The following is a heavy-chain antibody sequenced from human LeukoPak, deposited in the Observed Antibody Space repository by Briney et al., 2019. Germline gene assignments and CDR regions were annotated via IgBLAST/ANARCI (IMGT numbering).Heavy chain of an antibody. J-gene: IGHJ4*02. D-gene: IGHD1-26*01. V-gene: IGHV1-2*02. Sequence: GASVKVSCKAAGYTFTGYYMHWVRQAPGQGLEWMGWINPNSGGTNYAQKFQGRVTMTRDTSISTAYMELSRLRSDDTAVYYCARGDTIVGAYRGFDYWGQGTLVTVSS. CDR2: INPNSGGT. CDR3: ARGDTIVGAYRGFDY. CDR1: GYTFTGYY.